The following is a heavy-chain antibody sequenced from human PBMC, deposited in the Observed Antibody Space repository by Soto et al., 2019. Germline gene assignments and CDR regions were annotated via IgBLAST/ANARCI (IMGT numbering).Heavy chain of an antibody. V-gene: IGHV3-30*18. CDR1: GLTFSNYG. J-gene: IGHJ4*02. CDR2: ISFDGSTE. CDR3: AKEGNVLGAPGYLSFDY. Sequence: QVYLVESGGGVVQPGRSLRLSCAASGLTFSNYGMHWVRQAPGKGLEWVAVISFDGSTEYYADSVKGRFTISRDNSKHTPSLQVNILRAEDTAVYYCAKEGNVLGAPGYLSFDYWGQGTLVIVSS. D-gene: IGHD2-2*01.